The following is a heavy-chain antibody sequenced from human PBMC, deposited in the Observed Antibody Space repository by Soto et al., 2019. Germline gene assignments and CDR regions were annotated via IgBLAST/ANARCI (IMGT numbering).Heavy chain of an antibody. J-gene: IGHJ6*02. CDR3: ARDLGYCSSTSCYLLSADYDGRDG. Sequence: QVQLVQSGAEVKKPGASVKVSCKASGYTFTSYGISWVRQAPGQGLEWMGWISAYNGNTNYAQKLQGRGTMTTDTSTSTADMELRSLRSDDTAVYYCARDLGYCSSTSCYLLSADYDGRDGWGQGTTVTGSS. CDR2: ISAYNGNT. V-gene: IGHV1-18*01. CDR1: GYTFTSYG. D-gene: IGHD2-2*01.